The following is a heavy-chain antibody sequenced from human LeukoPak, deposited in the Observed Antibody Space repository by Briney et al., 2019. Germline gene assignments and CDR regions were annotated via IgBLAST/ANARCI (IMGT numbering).Heavy chain of an antibody. CDR3: ARLWNYYDSSSDY. CDR2: IYYSGST. J-gene: IGHJ4*02. Sequence: SETLSLTCTVSGGSISSYYWSWIRQPPGKGLEWIGYIYYSGSTNYNPSLKSRVTISVDTSKNQFSLKLGSVTAADTAVYYCARLWNYYDSSSDYWGQGTLVTVSS. V-gene: IGHV4-59*08. D-gene: IGHD3-22*01. CDR1: GGSISSYY.